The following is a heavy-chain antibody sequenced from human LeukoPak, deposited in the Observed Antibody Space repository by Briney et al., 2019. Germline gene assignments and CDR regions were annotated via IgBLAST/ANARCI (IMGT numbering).Heavy chain of an antibody. D-gene: IGHD6-13*01. J-gene: IGHJ4*02. Sequence: SETLSLTCTVSGGSISSYYWSWIRQPPRKGLEWIGYIYYSGSTNYNPSLKSRVTISVDTSKNQFSLKLSSVTAADTAVYYCARGEYSSSWFDYWGQGTLVTVSS. CDR1: GGSISSYY. V-gene: IGHV4-59*01. CDR2: IYYSGST. CDR3: ARGEYSSSWFDY.